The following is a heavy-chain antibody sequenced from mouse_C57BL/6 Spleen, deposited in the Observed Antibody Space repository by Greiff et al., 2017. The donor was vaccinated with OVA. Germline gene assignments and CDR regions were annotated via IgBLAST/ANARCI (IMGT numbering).Heavy chain of an antibody. V-gene: IGHV1-61*01. D-gene: IGHD2-4*01. CDR2: IYPSDSET. Sequence: QVQLKQPGAELVRPGSSVKLSCKASGYTFTSYWMDWVKQRPGQGLEWIGNIYPSDSETHYNQKFKDKATLTVDKSSSTAYMQLSSLTSEDSAVYYCARPYYDYDVGFAYWGQGTLVTVSA. CDR3: ARPYYDYDVGFAY. J-gene: IGHJ3*01. CDR1: GYTFTSYW.